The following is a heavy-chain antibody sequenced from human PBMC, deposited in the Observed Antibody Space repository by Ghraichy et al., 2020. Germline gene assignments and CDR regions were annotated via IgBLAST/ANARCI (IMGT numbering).Heavy chain of an antibody. CDR1: GFTFSTTW. J-gene: IGHJ1*01. Sequence: GGSLRLSCAASGFTFSTTWLHWVRQAPGKGLVWVSRINGDGSTTNYADSVKGRFTISRDNAKNTLYLQMNSLRAEDTAVYYCTRGPYRDSQYTFQHWGQGTLVTVSS. V-gene: IGHV3-74*01. D-gene: IGHD1-26*01. CDR3: TRGPYRDSQYTFQH. CDR2: INGDGSTT.